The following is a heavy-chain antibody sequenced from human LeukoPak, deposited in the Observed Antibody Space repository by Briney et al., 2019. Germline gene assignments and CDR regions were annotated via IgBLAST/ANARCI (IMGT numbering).Heavy chain of an antibody. V-gene: IGHV4-4*02. CDR2: IYHSGST. J-gene: IGHJ3*02. CDR1: GASINNSNW. D-gene: IGHD6-19*01. CDR3: ARDEQWLVPSGAFDI. Sequence: PSGTLSLTCAVSGASINNSNWWSWVRQPPGKGLEWIGEIYHSGSTNYNPSLKSRITISVVQSKNQFSLKLSSVTAADTAVYYCARDEQWLVPSGAFDIWGQGTMVTVSS.